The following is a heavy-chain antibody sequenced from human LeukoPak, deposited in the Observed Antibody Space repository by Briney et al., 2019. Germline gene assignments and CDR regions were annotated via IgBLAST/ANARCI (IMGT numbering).Heavy chain of an antibody. CDR1: GFTFSSYA. CDR2: ISGSGGST. CDR3: AKDLSGVGYYYDSSGSDYFDY. V-gene: IGHV3-23*01. J-gene: IGHJ4*02. Sequence: GRSLRLSCAASGFTFSSYAMSWVRQAPGKGLEWVSAISGSGGSTYYADSVKGRFTISRDNSKNTLYLQMNSLRAEDTAVYYCAKDLSGVGYYYDSSGSDYFDYWGQGTLVTVSS. D-gene: IGHD3-22*01.